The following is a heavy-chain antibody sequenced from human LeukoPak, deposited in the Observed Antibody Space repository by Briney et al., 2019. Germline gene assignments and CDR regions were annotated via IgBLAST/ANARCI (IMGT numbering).Heavy chain of an antibody. Sequence: PSETLSLTCAVSGGSISSGDYYWAWIRQPPGKGQQWIGSIYYSGTTYYNPFLKSRLTISRDTSKNQFSLKLSSVTTADTAVYYCARHASGWYTDWGRGTLVTVSS. CDR3: ARHASGWYTD. CDR2: IYYSGTT. CDR1: GGSISSGDYY. V-gene: IGHV4-39*01. D-gene: IGHD6-19*01. J-gene: IGHJ1*01.